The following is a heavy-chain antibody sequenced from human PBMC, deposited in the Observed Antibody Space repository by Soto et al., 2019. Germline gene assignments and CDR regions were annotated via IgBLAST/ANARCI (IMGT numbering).Heavy chain of an antibody. CDR2: INPAGGAT. V-gene: IGHV1-46*01. D-gene: IGHD1-7*01. Sequence: QVQLVQSGAEVKKPGASVRISCKASGYSFIDHYIHWVPQAPGQGLDWMGVINPAGGATSYAQRFQGRVTVTTDTSTNMVYMDLTSLRSEDTSVYYCARAPRSWNYVGFWDYWGQGTLVSVST. J-gene: IGHJ4*02. CDR1: GYSFIDHY. CDR3: ARAPRSWNYVGFWDY.